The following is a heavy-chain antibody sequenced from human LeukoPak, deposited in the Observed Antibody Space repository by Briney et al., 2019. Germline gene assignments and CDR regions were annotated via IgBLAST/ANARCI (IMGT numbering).Heavy chain of an antibody. CDR3: AKDAY. CDR1: GLTFSIYS. Sequence: GGSLRLSCADSGLTFSIYSMNWVRQAPGKGLEWVSYISGSSGRTIYYTDSVKGRFTISRDNARSSLYLQMNSLRAEDTAMYYCAKDAYWGQGTLVTVSS. J-gene: IGHJ4*02. CDR2: ISGSSGRTI. V-gene: IGHV3-48*04.